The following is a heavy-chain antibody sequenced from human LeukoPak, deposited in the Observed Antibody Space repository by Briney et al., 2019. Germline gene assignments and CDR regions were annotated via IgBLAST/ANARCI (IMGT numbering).Heavy chain of an antibody. D-gene: IGHD3-10*01. CDR1: GGSISRSSYY. CDR3: ARRRYYFDP. Sequence: PSETLSLTCTVSGGSISRSSYYWGWIRQPPGKGLEWIVSIYYSGSTYYNPSLKSRVTISVDTSKNQFSLKLSSVTAADTAVYYCARRRYYFDPWGQGTLVTVSS. V-gene: IGHV4-39*01. J-gene: IGHJ5*02. CDR2: IYYSGST.